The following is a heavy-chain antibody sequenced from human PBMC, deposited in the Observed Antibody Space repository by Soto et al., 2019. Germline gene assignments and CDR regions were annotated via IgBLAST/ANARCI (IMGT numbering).Heavy chain of an antibody. Sequence: SETLSLTCTFSGGSVSSGSYYWSWIRQPPGKGLEWIGYIYYSGSTNYNPPLKSRVTISVDTSKNQFSLKLSSVTAADTAVYYCARGGMQQLVRPPDYWGQGTLVTVSS. D-gene: IGHD6-13*01. CDR1: GGSVSSGSYY. V-gene: IGHV4-61*01. CDR2: IYYSGST. J-gene: IGHJ4*02. CDR3: ARGGMQQLVRPPDY.